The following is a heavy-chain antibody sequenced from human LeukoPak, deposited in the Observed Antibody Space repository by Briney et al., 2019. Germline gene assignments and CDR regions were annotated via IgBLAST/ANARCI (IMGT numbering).Heavy chain of an antibody. CDR1: GGSISSSNYY. J-gene: IGHJ3*02. D-gene: IGHD3-3*01. CDR3: ARWGRIAIFGVVIPHAVDI. CDR2: VYYSGST. Sequence: SETLSLTCTVSGGSISSSNYYWSWIRQPPGKGLEWIGSVYYSGSTYYNPSLKSRDTISLDTSKNQFSLKLSSVTAADTAVYYCARWGRIAIFGVVIPHAVDIWGQGTMVTVSS. V-gene: IGHV4-39*07.